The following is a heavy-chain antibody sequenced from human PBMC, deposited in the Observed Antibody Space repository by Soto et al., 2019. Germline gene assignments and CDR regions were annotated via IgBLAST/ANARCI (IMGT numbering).Heavy chain of an antibody. CDR1: GGSFSGYY. V-gene: IGHV4-34*01. CDR2: INHSGST. J-gene: IGHJ4*02. Sequence: SETLSLTCAVYGGSFSGYYWSWIRQPPGKGLEWIGEINHSGSTNYNPSLKSRVTISVDTSKNQFSLKLSSVTAADTAVYYCVRSADSSSPGLDYWGQGTLVTVSS. CDR3: VRSADSSSPGLDY. D-gene: IGHD6-6*01.